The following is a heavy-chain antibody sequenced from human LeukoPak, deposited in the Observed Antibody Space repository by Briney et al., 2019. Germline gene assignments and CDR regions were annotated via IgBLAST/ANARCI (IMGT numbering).Heavy chain of an antibody. CDR3: ARALGYCSSTSCYAFDY. Sequence: GASVKVSCKASGYTFTGYYMHWVRQAPEQGLEWMGWINPNSGGTNYAQKFQGRVTMTRDTSISTAYMELSRLRSDDTAVYYCARALGYCSSTSCYAFDYWGQGTLVTVSS. J-gene: IGHJ4*02. CDR1: GYTFTGYY. CDR2: INPNSGGT. V-gene: IGHV1-2*02. D-gene: IGHD2-2*01.